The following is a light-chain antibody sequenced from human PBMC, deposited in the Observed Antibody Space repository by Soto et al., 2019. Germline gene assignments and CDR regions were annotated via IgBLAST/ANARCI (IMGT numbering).Light chain of an antibody. CDR1: QSVSSN. CDR3: QKYNSAPWT. V-gene: IGKV3-15*01. J-gene: IGKJ1*01. CDR2: GAS. Sequence: IVITQSPSTLSVSPGERATLSCRASQSVSSNLAWYQQKPGQAPRLLIYGASTRATGIPARFSGSGSGTEFTLTISSLQPEDVATYYCQKYNSAPWTFGQGTKVDIK.